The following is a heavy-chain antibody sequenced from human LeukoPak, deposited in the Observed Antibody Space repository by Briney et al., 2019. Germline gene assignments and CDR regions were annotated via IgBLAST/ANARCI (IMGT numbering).Heavy chain of an antibody. CDR2: INPSGGST. D-gene: IGHD1-1*01. J-gene: IGHJ4*02. V-gene: IGHV1-46*01. CDR3: ARLRAPVEKRSPPFNY. Sequence: ASVKVSCKASGYTFTSYYIHWVRQAPGQGLEWMGIINPSGGSTNYAQKFQGRVTMTRDTSTSTVYMELSSLRSDDTAIYYCARLRAPVEKRSPPFNYWGQGPLVTVS. CDR1: GYTFTSYY.